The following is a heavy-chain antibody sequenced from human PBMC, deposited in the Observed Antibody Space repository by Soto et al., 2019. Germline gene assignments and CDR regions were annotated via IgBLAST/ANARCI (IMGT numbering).Heavy chain of an antibody. J-gene: IGHJ6*02. D-gene: IGHD2-15*01. V-gene: IGHV1-18*01. CDR2: SSAYNGNT. CDR1: GYAFLSSG. CDR3: ARDPEISAMDV. Sequence: QVQLVQSGAEVKKPGASVKVSCKASGYAFLSSGFNWVRQAPGQGLEWMGWSSAYNGNTNYAQKFQGRVTMTTNTSTSTAYMEPRSLKSAATAVYYGARDPEISAMDVWGQGTTVTVSS.